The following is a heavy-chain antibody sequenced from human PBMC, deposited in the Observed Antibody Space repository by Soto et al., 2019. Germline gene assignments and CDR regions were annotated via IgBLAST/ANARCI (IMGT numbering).Heavy chain of an antibody. CDR1: GGSVSSGSYY. CDR3: ARSGDSSGYYSWFDP. V-gene: IGHV4-61*01. Sequence: QVQLQESGPGLVKPSETLSLTCTVSGGSVSSGSYYWSWIRQPPGKGLEWIGYIYYSGSTNYNPSLKSRVTISVDTSKNQFSLKLSSVTAADTAVYYCARSGDSSGYYSWFDPWGQGTLVTVSS. D-gene: IGHD3-22*01. CDR2: IYYSGST. J-gene: IGHJ5*02.